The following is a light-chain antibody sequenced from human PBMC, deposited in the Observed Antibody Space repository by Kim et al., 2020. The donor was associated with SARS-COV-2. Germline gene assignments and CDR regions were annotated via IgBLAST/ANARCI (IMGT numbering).Light chain of an antibody. V-gene: IGKV1-16*01. CDR1: QDISSD. J-gene: IGKJ1*01. Sequence: ASVGDRVTITCRASQDISSDLAWFQQKPGKAPKSLIYAASSLESGAPSRFSGGESGTDFTLTISSLQAEDSATYYCQQYSSYPRTFGQGTKVDIK. CDR2: AAS. CDR3: QQYSSYPRT.